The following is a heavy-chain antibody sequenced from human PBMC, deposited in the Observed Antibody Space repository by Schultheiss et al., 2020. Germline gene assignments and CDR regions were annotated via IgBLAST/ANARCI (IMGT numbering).Heavy chain of an antibody. CDR1: GFTFSSYS. D-gene: IGHD3-3*01. Sequence: GGSLRLSCAASGFTFSSYSMNWVRQAPGKGLEWISAFSGSGGNTYYADSVKGRFTVWLYLQMNSLRAEDTAVYYCAKYGRDDFWSGYFDYWGQGTLVTVSS. V-gene: IGHV3-23*01. CDR2: FSGSGGNT. J-gene: IGHJ4*02. CDR3: AKYGRDDFWSGYFDY.